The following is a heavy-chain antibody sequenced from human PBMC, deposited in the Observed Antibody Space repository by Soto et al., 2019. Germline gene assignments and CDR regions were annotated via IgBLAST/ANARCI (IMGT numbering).Heavy chain of an antibody. CDR2: INSDGSST. Sequence: EVQLVESGGGLVQPGGSLRVSCAASGFTSSSYWMHWVRQAPGKGLVWVSRINSDGSSTSYADSVKGRFTISRENAKNTLYLQMNRLRAEDTAIYYCARRGAVAGLHYWGQGTLVTVSS. D-gene: IGHD6-19*01. CDR3: ARRGAVAGLHY. V-gene: IGHV3-74*01. J-gene: IGHJ4*02. CDR1: GFTSSSYW.